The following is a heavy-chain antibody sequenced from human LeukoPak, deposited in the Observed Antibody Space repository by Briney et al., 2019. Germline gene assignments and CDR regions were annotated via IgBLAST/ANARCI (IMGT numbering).Heavy chain of an antibody. CDR1: GGTFSSYA. Sequence: SVKVSCKASGGTFSSYAISWVRQAPGQGLEWMGGIIPIFGTANYAQKFQGRVTITADKSTSTAYMELSSLRSEDTAVYYCASIPQWLVPQNFDYWGQGTLVTVSS. D-gene: IGHD6-19*01. CDR3: ASIPQWLVPQNFDY. CDR2: IIPIFGTA. V-gene: IGHV1-69*06. J-gene: IGHJ4*02.